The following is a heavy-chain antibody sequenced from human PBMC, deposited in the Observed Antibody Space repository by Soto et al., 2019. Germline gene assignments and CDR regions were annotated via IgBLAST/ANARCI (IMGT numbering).Heavy chain of an antibody. Sequence: SQTLSLTCAISGHSVSTVITSWNWIRQSPSRGLEWLGRTYYRSKWFHDYAASVKSRITINPDTSKNQFSLELNSMTPEDTAVYYCARGNALDVWGPGTVVTVSS. CDR3: ARGNALDV. CDR1: GHSVSTVITS. J-gene: IGHJ3*01. CDR2: TYYRSKWFH. D-gene: IGHD3-16*01. V-gene: IGHV6-1*01.